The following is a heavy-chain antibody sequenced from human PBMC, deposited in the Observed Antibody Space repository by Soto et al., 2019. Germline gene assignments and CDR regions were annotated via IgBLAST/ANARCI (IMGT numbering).Heavy chain of an antibody. CDR2: ITSDGGSA. CDR3: AREAISSRGRGMDL. J-gene: IGHJ5*02. Sequence: EVQLVESGGGSVQPGGSLRLQCAASGFTLSRHWMYWVRQAPGKGLSWVSRITSDGGSARYADSVNGRFTVARDNAKNLVLLEMNGLRVEDSAVYYCAREAISSRGRGMDLWGQGIRVTVSS. D-gene: IGHD3-10*01. CDR1: GFTLSRHW. V-gene: IGHV3-74*01.